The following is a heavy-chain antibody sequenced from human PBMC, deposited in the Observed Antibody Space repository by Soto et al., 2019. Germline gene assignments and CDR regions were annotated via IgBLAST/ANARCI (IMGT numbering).Heavy chain of an antibody. V-gene: IGHV1-46*01. CDR1: GYTFTSYY. J-gene: IGHJ3*02. Sequence: QVQLVQSGAEVKKPGASVKVSCKASGYTFTSYYMHWVRQAPGQGLEWMGIINPSGGSTSYAQKFRGRVTMTRDTSTSTAYMELGSLRSEDTAVYYCARDHGQEWEGGFDIWGQGTMVTVSS. CDR3: ARDHGQEWEGGFDI. CDR2: INPSGGST. D-gene: IGHD1-26*01.